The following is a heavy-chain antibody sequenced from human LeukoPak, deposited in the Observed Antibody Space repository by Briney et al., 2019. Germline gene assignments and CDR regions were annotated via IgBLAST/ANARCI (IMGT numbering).Heavy chain of an antibody. V-gene: IGHV1-18*01. CDR3: ARDRSRLAVPAASHYYYGMDV. CDR1: GYTFTSYG. CDR2: ISAYNGNT. D-gene: IGHD2-2*01. J-gene: IGHJ6*02. Sequence: ASVKVSCKASGYTFTSYGISWVRQAPGQGLEWMGWISAYNGNTNYAQKLQGRVTMTTDTSTSTAYMELRSLRSDDTAVYYRARDRSRLAVPAASHYYYGMDVWGQGTTVTVSS.